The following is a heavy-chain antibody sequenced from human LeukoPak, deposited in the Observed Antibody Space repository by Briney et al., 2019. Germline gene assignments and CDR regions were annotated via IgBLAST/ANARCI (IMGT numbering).Heavy chain of an antibody. CDR1: GFTFSSYG. V-gene: IGHV3-33*01. CDR2: IWYDGSNK. D-gene: IGHD5-12*01. Sequence: PGGSLRLSCAASGFTFSSYGMHWVRQAPGKGLEWVAVIWYDGSNKYYADSEKGRFTISRDNSKNTLYLQMNSLRAEDTAVYYCARDQSPVGSGFDAFDIWGQGTMVTVSS. J-gene: IGHJ3*02. CDR3: ARDQSPVGSGFDAFDI.